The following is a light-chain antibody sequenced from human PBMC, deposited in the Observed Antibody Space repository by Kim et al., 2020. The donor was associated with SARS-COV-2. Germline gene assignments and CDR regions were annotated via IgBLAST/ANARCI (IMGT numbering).Light chain of an antibody. J-gene: IGKJ1*01. V-gene: IGKV3-15*01. CDR1: QSVSSN. CDR3: YQYYNWLTWT. CDR2: GAS. Sequence: EIVMTQSPATLSVSPGERATLSCRASQSVSSNLAWYQQKPGQAPRLLIYGASTRATGIPARFSGSGSGTEFTLTISSLQSEDVAVYYCYQYYNWLTWTFGQGTKVDIK.